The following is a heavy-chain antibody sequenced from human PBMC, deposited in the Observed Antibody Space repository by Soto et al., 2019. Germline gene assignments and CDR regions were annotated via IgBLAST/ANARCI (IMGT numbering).Heavy chain of an antibody. CDR3: ARGRQGGSSSWYYHYGMDV. CDR2: IYYSGIT. D-gene: IGHD6-13*01. V-gene: IGHV4-31*03. CDR1: DGSISSGGYY. J-gene: IGHJ6*02. Sequence: PSETLSLTCTVSDGSISSGGYYWSWIRQLPGKGLEWIGYIYYSGITYYNPSLKSRVTISVDTSKNQFSLRLSSVTAADTAVYYCARGRQGGSSSWYYHYGMDVWGQGTTVTVSS.